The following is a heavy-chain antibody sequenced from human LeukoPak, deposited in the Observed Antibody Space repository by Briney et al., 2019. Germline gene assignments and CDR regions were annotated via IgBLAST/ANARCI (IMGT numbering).Heavy chain of an antibody. CDR2: INPNSGGT. CDR1: GYTFTCYY. Sequence: ASVKVSCKASGYTFTCYYMHWVRQAPGQGLEWMGWINPNSGGTNYAQKFQGRVTMTRDTSISTAYMELSRLRSDDTAVYYCARDRCGGDCYRVGMDVWGQGTTVTVSS. CDR3: ARDRCGGDCYRVGMDV. D-gene: IGHD2-21*02. V-gene: IGHV1-2*02. J-gene: IGHJ6*02.